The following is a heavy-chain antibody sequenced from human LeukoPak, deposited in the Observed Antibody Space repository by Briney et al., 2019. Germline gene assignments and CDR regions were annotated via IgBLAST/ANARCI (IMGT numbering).Heavy chain of an antibody. Sequence: ASVKVSCKASGYTFTSYGISWVRQAPGQGLEWMGWISAYNGNTNYAQKLQGRVTMTTDTSTSTAYMELRSLRSDDTAVYYCARDGYCSSTSCYRNWFDLWGQGTLVTVSS. D-gene: IGHD2-2*03. CDR3: ARDGYCSSTSCYRNWFDL. CDR2: ISAYNGNT. V-gene: IGHV1-18*01. CDR1: GYTFTSYG. J-gene: IGHJ5*02.